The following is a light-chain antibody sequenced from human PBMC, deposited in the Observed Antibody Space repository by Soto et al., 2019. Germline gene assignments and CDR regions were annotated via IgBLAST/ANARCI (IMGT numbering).Light chain of an antibody. V-gene: IGKV3-20*01. CDR1: QSVSSSY. CDR2: GAS. CDR3: QQYGSSPLT. Sequence: EILLTQSQLALSLSPGERATLACRASQSVSSSYLAWYQQKPGQAPRLLIYGASSRATGIPDRFSGSGSGTDFTLTIRRLEPEDFAVYYCQQYGSSPLTLGSGP. J-gene: IGKJ3*01.